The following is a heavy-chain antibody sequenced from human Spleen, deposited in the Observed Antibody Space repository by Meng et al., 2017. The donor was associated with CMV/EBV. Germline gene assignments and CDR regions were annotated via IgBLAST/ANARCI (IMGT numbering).Heavy chain of an antibody. Sequence: GESLKISCGASGFTFNNYWMSWVRQAPGKGLEWVANIKQDGSEKNYVDSVKGRFTIFRDNTKNSLYLQMDSLRAEDTAVYYCARESVGYCSSSSCSPALDYWGQGTLVTVSS. CDR3: ARESVGYCSSSSCSPALDY. CDR1: GFTFNNYW. V-gene: IGHV3-7*01. J-gene: IGHJ4*02. D-gene: IGHD2-2*01. CDR2: IKQDGSEK.